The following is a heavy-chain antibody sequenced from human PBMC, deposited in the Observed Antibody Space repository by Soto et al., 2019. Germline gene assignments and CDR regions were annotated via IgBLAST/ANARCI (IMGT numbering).Heavy chain of an antibody. CDR3: ASIYDYGDPYY. CDR2: ISAYNGNT. D-gene: IGHD4-17*01. J-gene: IGHJ4*02. V-gene: IGHV1-18*01. CDR1: GYTFTSYG. Sequence: ASVKLSCKASGYTFTSYGISWVRQAPGQGLEWMGWISAYNGNTNYAQKLQGRVTMTTDTSTSTAYMELRSLRSDDTAVYYCASIYDYGDPYYWGQGTLVTVSS.